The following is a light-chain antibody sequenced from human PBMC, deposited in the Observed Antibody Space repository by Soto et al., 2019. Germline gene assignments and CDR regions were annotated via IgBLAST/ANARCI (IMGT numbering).Light chain of an antibody. J-gene: IGLJ1*01. Sequence: QSVLTQPPSVSGSPGQSVAISCPGTSSDVGRYNRVSWYQQPPGAAPKLMIYEVSNRPSGVPDRFSGSKSGNTASLTISGLQAEDEADYYCNSYTGSSTYVFGTGTKVTVL. CDR1: SSDVGRYNR. CDR3: NSYTGSSTYV. CDR2: EVS. V-gene: IGLV2-18*02.